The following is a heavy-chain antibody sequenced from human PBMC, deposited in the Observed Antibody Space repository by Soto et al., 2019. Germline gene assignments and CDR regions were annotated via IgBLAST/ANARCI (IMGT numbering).Heavy chain of an antibody. CDR2: IIPIFGTA. Sequence: SVKVSCKASGGTFSSYAISWVRQAPGQGLEWMGGIIPIFGTANYAQKFQGRVTITADKSTSTAYMELSSLRSEDTAVYYCARRLDTAMVFPYYGMDVWGQGTTVTVSS. D-gene: IGHD5-18*01. CDR3: ARRLDTAMVFPYYGMDV. CDR1: GGTFSSYA. V-gene: IGHV1-69*06. J-gene: IGHJ6*02.